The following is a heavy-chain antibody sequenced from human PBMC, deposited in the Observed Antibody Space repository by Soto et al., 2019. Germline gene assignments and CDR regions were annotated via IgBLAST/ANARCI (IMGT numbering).Heavy chain of an antibody. Sequence: EVQLVESGGGLVQPGGSLRLSCAASGFTFSSYWMHWVRQAPGKGLVWVSRINGDGSSTNYADSVRGRFIISRDNAKNTLYLQMNGLRAEATAVYYCALKANTNGWFVGDYWGQGNLVTVSS. V-gene: IGHV3-74*01. CDR2: INGDGSST. D-gene: IGHD3-10*01. CDR1: GFTFSSYW. CDR3: ALKANTNGWFVGDY. J-gene: IGHJ4*02.